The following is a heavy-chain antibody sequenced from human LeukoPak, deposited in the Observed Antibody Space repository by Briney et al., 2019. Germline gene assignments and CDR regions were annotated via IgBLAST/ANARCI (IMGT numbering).Heavy chain of an antibody. CDR1: GYTFTGYY. CDR2: INPNSGGT. CDR3: ARGILLSRYCSSTSCHGMDV. Sequence: ASVKVSCKASGYTFTGYYMHWVRQAPGQGLEWMGWINPNSGGTNYAQKFQGRVTMTRGTSISTAYMELSSLRSEDTAVYYCARGILLSRYCSSTSCHGMDVWGQGTTVTVSS. V-gene: IGHV1-2*02. J-gene: IGHJ6*02. D-gene: IGHD2-2*01.